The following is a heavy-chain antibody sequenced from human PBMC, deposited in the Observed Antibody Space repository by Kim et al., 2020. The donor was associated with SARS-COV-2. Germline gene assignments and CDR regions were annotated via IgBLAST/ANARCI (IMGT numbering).Heavy chain of an antibody. Sequence: SETLSLTCAVYGGSFSGYYWSWIRQPPGKGLEWIGEINHSGSTNYNPSLKSRVTISVDTSKNQFSLKLSSVTAADTAVYYCARGCGSSSGRWYYYYYGMDVWGQGTTVTVSS. V-gene: IGHV4-34*01. CDR1: GGSFSGYY. J-gene: IGHJ6*02. CDR2: INHSGST. D-gene: IGHD6-6*01. CDR3: ARGCGSSSGRWYYYYYGMDV.